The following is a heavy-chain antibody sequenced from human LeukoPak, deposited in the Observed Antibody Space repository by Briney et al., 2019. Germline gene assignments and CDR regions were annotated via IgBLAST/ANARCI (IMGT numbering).Heavy chain of an antibody. J-gene: IGHJ6*02. Sequence: PSETLSLTCTVSGGSISSRNWWSWLRQPPGKGLEWIGEIYHSGSINYNPSLKSRVTISVDKSKNQLSLRLTSVTAADTAVYYCARDNGAIRAYYYHGMDVWGQGTTVTVSS. CDR1: GGSISSRNW. CDR3: ARDNGAIRAYYYHGMDV. V-gene: IGHV4-4*02. CDR2: IYHSGSI. D-gene: IGHD2-8*01.